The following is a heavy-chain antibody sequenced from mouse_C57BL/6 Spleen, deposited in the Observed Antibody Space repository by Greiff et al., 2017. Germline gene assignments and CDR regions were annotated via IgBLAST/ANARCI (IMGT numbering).Heavy chain of an antibody. D-gene: IGHD1-1*01. Sequence: QVQLQQSGPELVKPGASVKISCKASGYAFSSSWMNWVKQRPGKGLEWIGRIYPGDGDTNYNGKFKGKATLTADKSSSTAYMQLSSLTSEDYAVYFCARSHSITTVVATDWYFDVWGTGTTVTVSS. V-gene: IGHV1-82*01. CDR2: IYPGDGDT. CDR3: ARSHSITTVVATDWYFDV. J-gene: IGHJ1*03. CDR1: GYAFSSSW.